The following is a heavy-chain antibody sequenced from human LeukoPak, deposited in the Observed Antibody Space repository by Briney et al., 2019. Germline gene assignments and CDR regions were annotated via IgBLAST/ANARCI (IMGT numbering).Heavy chain of an antibody. CDR2: IYYSGST. D-gene: IGHD2-2*01. V-gene: IGHV4-38-2*02. Sequence: KPSETLSLTCTVSGYSISSGYYWGWIRQPPGKGLEWIGSIYYSGSTYYNPSLKSRVTISVDTSKNQFSLKLSSVTAADTAVYYCARHADCSSTSCYQRDYYYYYMDVWGKGTTVTISS. J-gene: IGHJ6*03. CDR1: GYSISSGYY. CDR3: ARHADCSSTSCYQRDYYYYYMDV.